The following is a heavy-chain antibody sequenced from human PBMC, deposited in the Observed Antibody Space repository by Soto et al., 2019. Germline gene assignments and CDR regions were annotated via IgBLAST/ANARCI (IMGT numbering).Heavy chain of an antibody. V-gene: IGHV3-21*01. CDR2: ISSSSSYI. J-gene: IGHJ6*02. CDR3: ASSVEMATIGDYYYGMDV. D-gene: IGHD5-12*01. Sequence: GGSLRLSCAASGFTFSSYSMNWVRQAPGKGLEWVSSISSSSSYIYYADSVKGRFTISRDNAKNSLYLQMNRLRAEDTAVYYCASSVEMATIGDYYYGMDVWGRGXTVTVSS. CDR1: GFTFSSYS.